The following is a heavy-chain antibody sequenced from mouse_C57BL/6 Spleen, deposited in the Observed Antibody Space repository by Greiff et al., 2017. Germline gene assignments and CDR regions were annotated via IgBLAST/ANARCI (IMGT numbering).Heavy chain of an antibody. CDR3: AGYDYDRFAY. Sequence: VQLQQSGPELVKPGASVKISCKASGYSFTDYSMNWVKQSNGKSLEWIGVINPNCGTTSYNQKFKGKATLTVDQTSSTAYMQLNSLTSEDSAVYCYAGYDYDRFAYWGQGTPVTVSA. CDR2: INPNCGTT. CDR1: GYSFTDYS. J-gene: IGHJ3*01. V-gene: IGHV1-39*01. D-gene: IGHD2-4*01.